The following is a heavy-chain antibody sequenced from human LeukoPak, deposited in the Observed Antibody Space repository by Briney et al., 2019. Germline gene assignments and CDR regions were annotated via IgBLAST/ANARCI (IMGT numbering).Heavy chain of an antibody. V-gene: IGHV4-34*01. CDR3: AREGYYYGSGIMDY. CDR1: GGSFSGYY. J-gene: IGHJ4*02. D-gene: IGHD3-10*01. CDR2: IYHSGST. Sequence: SETLSLTCGVYGGSFSGYYWSWIRQPPGKGLEWIGEIYHSGSTNYNPSLKSRVTISVDKSKNQFSLKLSSVTAADTAVYYCAREGYYYGSGIMDYWGQGTLVTVSS.